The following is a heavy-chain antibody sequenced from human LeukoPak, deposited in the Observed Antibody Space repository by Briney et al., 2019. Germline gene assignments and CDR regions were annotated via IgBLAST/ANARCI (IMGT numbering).Heavy chain of an antibody. Sequence: ASVKVSCKASGGTFSSYAISWVRQAPGQGLEWMGGIIPIFGTANYAQKFQGRVTITTDESTSTAYMELSSLRAEDTAVYYCAKDKRTTGTTRGWFDPWGQGTLVTVSS. CDR2: IIPIFGTA. CDR3: AKDKRTTGTTRGWFDP. V-gene: IGHV1-69*05. CDR1: GGTFSSYA. J-gene: IGHJ5*02. D-gene: IGHD1-1*01.